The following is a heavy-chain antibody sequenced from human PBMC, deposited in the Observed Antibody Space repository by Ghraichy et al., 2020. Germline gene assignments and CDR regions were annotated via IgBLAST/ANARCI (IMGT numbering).Heavy chain of an antibody. Sequence: GALRLSCAASGITFSSYVMSWVRQAPGKGLEWVSGITDSGGNTFYADSVKGRFTISRDNSKNTLYLQMNSLRAEDTAVYYCAKDDVKWGSYYYGMDVWGQVTTVTVSS. CDR2: ITDSGGNT. CDR3: AKDDVKWGSYYYGMDV. J-gene: IGHJ6*02. V-gene: IGHV3-23*01. CDR1: GITFSSYV. D-gene: IGHD2-15*01.